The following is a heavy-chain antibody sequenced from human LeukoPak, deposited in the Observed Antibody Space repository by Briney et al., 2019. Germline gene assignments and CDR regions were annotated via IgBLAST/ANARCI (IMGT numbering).Heavy chain of an antibody. V-gene: IGHV3-33*01. Sequence: GGSLRLSCAASGFTFSSYGMHWVRQAPGKRLEWVAVIWYDGSNKYYADSVKGRFTISRDNSKNTLYLQMNSLRDDDTAVYYCARDRPGGGINGMDVWGQGTTVTVSS. CDR3: ARDRPGGGINGMDV. CDR1: GFTFSSYG. D-gene: IGHD3-16*01. CDR2: IWYDGSNK. J-gene: IGHJ6*02.